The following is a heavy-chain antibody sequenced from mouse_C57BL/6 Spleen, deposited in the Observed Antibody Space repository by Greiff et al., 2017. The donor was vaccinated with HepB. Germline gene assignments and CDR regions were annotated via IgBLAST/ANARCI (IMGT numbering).Heavy chain of an antibody. Sequence: QVQLQQSGAELVKPGASVKMSCKASGYTFTSYWITWVKQRPGQGLEWIGDIYPGSGSTNYNEKFKSKATLTVDTSSSTAYMQLSSLTYEDSAVYYCARERVYYEYQAWFAYWSQGTLVTVSA. D-gene: IGHD2-4*01. CDR3: ARERVYYEYQAWFAY. V-gene: IGHV1-55*01. J-gene: IGHJ3*01. CDR2: IYPGSGST. CDR1: GYTFTSYW.